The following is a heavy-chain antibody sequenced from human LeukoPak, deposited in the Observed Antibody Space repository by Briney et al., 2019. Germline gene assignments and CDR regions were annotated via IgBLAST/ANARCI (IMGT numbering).Heavy chain of an antibody. CDR2: VTHSGITT. CDR3: AKASDAGAYSRHYFYDY. CDR1: GFTFSTYA. J-gene: IGHJ4*02. V-gene: IGHV3-23*01. D-gene: IGHD3-10*01. Sequence: SGGSLRLXCTASGFTFSTYAMSWVRQAPGKELEWVSTVTHSGITTYYADSVKGRFTISRDNSKNTLYLQMNSLRAEDAALYSCAKASDAGAYSRHYFYDYWGQGTLVTVSS.